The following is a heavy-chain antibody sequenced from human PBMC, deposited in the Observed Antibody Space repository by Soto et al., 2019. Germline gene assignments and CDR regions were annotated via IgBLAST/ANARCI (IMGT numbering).Heavy chain of an antibody. CDR2: IIPIFGTA. J-gene: IGHJ4*02. V-gene: IGHV1-69*13. D-gene: IGHD5-12*01. CDR1: GGTFSSYA. CDR3: ARHFTQRWLPPAGFDY. Sequence: SVKVSCKASGGTFSSYAISWVRQAPGQGLEWMGGIIPIFGTANYAQKFQGRVTITADESTSTAYMELSSLKASDTAMYYCARHFTQRWLPPAGFDYWGQGTLVTVSS.